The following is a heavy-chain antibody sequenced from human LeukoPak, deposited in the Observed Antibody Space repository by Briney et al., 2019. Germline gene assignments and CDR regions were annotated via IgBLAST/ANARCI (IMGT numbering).Heavy chain of an antibody. CDR1: GGSISSSTYY. CDR2: VEYSGIT. V-gene: IGHV4-39*01. Sequence: SETLSLTCSVSGGSISSSTYYWGWIRQPPGKGLEWIGSVEYSGITYYSPPLKSRVTISVDTSKNQFSPKLSSVTAADTAVYYCAKHLSIYYGMDVWGQGTTVTVSS. CDR3: AKHLSIYYGMDV. D-gene: IGHD2/OR15-2a*01. J-gene: IGHJ6*02.